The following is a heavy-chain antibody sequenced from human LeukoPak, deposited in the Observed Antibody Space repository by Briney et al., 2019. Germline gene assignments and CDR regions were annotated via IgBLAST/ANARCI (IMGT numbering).Heavy chain of an antibody. D-gene: IGHD3-16*01. CDR3: ARVRGQYFFDY. J-gene: IGHJ4*02. CDR2: IYSGGST. Sequence: PGGSLRLSCAASGFTVSSNYMSWVRQAPGKGLEWVSIIYSGGSTYYADSVEGRFTISRHNSKNTVYLQMNSLRAEDTAVYYCARVRGQYFFDYWGQGILVTVSS. V-gene: IGHV3-53*04. CDR1: GFTVSSNY.